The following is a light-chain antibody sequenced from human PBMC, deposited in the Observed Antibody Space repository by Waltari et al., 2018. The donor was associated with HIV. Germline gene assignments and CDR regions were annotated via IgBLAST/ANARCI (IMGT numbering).Light chain of an antibody. V-gene: IGLV2-23*02. J-gene: IGLJ3*02. CDR2: EVN. CDR1: GSDIGNYNL. Sequence: QSALTQPASVSESPGQSITISCTGTGSDIGNYNLVSWYQQYPGKAPKRIIYEVNKRPYGFSIRFSGSESGNTASLTVSGLQAEDEADYYCSSYAGSSTLWVFGGGTQLTVL. CDR3: SSYAGSSTLWV.